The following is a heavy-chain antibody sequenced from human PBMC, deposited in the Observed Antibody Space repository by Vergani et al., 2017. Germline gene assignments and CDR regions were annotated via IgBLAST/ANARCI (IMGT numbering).Heavy chain of an antibody. CDR2: ISGSGGST. V-gene: IGHV3-23*04. J-gene: IGHJ5*02. Sequence: VQLVESGGGLVQPGGSLRLSCTASGFTFSNYWMQWVRQAPGKGLMWVSAISGSGGSTYYADSVKGRFTISRDNSKNTLYLQMNSLRAEDTAVYYCAKESHDFWSGYYVEWFDPWGQGTLVTVSS. CDR3: AKESHDFWSGYYVEWFDP. D-gene: IGHD3-3*01. CDR1: GFTFSNYW.